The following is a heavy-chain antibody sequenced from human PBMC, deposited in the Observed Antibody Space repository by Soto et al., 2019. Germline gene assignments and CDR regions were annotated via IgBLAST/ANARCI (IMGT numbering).Heavy chain of an antibody. V-gene: IGHV3-23*01. Sequence: LRLSCAASGFTFTSYAMSWVRQAPGKGLEWVSLISGSGGSTYYADSVKGRFTISRDDSKNAVYLQMDSLRAEDTAVYYCAKPRGYSSGWYGAFDIWGQGKMVPVSS. CDR3: AKPRGYSSGWYGAFDI. CDR2: ISGSGGST. CDR1: GFTFTSYA. D-gene: IGHD6-19*01. J-gene: IGHJ3*02.